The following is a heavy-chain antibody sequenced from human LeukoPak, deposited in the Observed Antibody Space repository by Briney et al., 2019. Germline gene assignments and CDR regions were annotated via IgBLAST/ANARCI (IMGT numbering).Heavy chain of an antibody. D-gene: IGHD6-13*01. CDR2: INPDSGGT. Sequence: ASVKVSCKASGYTFTGYYMHWVRQAPGQGLEYMGWINPDSGGTNYAQKFQGGVTLTRDTSISTAYMELSRLTSDDTAVYYCARGRYSSRNYYYYMDVWGKGTTVIVSS. J-gene: IGHJ6*03. V-gene: IGHV1-2*02. CDR1: GYTFTGYY. CDR3: ARGRYSSRNYYYYMDV.